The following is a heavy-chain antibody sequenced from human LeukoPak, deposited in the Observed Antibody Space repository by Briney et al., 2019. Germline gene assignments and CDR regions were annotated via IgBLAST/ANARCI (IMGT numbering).Heavy chain of an antibody. Sequence: GASLTVSSKPSGYTFTIYYMHWVRQAPGQGLEWMGIINPSGGSTSYAQKFQGRVTMTRDTSTSTVYIRLSSIRTEDTALYYLWRHTYYYDSSGYSPRAFDIWGQGTMVTVYS. J-gene: IGHJ3*02. CDR2: INPSGGST. CDR1: GYTFTIYY. CDR3: WRHTYYYDSSGYSPRAFDI. D-gene: IGHD3-22*01. V-gene: IGHV1-46*01.